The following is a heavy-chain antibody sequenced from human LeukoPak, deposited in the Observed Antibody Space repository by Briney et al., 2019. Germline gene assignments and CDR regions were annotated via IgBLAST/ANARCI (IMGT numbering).Heavy chain of an antibody. CDR3: ARLSGFYDSTAGYIDY. CDR2: IYPGDSDT. V-gene: IGHV5-51*01. CDR1: GYSFPSYW. D-gene: IGHD3-22*01. J-gene: IGHJ4*02. Sequence: GESLQISCEGSGYSFPSYWIGWVRQMPGKGLEWMGIIYPGDSDTKYSPSFQGQVTISADRSISTAHLQWNSLQASDTAMYFCARLSGFYDSTAGYIDYWGQGILVTVSS.